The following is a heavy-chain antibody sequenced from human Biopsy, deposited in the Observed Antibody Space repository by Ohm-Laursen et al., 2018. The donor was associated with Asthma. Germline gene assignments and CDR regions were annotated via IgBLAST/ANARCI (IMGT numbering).Heavy chain of an antibody. CDR1: GGYTGSSDHH. CDR2: VFWSGST. CDR3: ARVVSYGDIYFGIDV. J-gene: IGHJ6*02. D-gene: IGHD4-17*01. Sequence: PSDTLSLTCLVSGGYTGSSDHHWAWIRQAPGKGLEWIGFVFWSGSTHYSRSLERRVSISIDTATNEFSMKLWSVTPADTAVYFCARVVSYGDIYFGIDVWGPGNTVVVS. V-gene: IGHV4-30-4*02.